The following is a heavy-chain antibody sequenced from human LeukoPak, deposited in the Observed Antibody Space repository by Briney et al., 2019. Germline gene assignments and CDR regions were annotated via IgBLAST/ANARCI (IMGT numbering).Heavy chain of an antibody. CDR2: ISGSGGST. CDR3: AKEYSSGWYYFDY. D-gene: IGHD6-19*01. Sequence: PGGSLRLSCAASGFTFSNYAMSWVRQAPGKGLEWVSAISGSGGSTYYADSVKGRFTISRDNSKITLYPQMNSLRAEDTAVYYCAKEYSSGWYYFDYWGQGTLVTVSS. J-gene: IGHJ4*02. V-gene: IGHV3-23*01. CDR1: GFTFSNYA.